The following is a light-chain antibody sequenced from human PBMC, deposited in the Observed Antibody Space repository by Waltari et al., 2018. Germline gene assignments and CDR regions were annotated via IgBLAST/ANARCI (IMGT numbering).Light chain of an antibody. CDR3: SSYTSSSTV. CDR2: DVS. J-gene: IGLJ2*01. CDR1: SSDVGGYNY. Sequence: QSALTQPASVSGSPGQSITISCTGTSSDVGGYNYVSWYQQHPGKAPKLMISDVSKRPQGVYNRFSGSKSGNTASLTISGLQAEDEADYYCSSYTSSSTVFGGGTKLTVL. V-gene: IGLV2-14*01.